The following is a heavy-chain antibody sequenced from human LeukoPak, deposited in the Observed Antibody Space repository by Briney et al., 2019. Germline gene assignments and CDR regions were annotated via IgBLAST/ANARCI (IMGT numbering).Heavy chain of an antibody. CDR1: GFTFSGYW. CDR3: VRSVWFDP. V-gene: IGHV3-74*03. Sequence: GGSLRLSCAASGFTFSGYWMHWVRQAPGKGLVWVSRIKSDGSSTTYADSVKGRFTVSRDNAKSTLYLQMNSLRAEDTAVYYCVRSVWFDPWGQGTLVTVSS. J-gene: IGHJ5*02. CDR2: IKSDGSST.